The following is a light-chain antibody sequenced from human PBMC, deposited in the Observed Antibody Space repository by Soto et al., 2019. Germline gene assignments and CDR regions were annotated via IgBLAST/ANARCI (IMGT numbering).Light chain of an antibody. Sequence: IQMTQSPSTVSASVGDSVTISCRASQPVNTFLAWYQQKPGGAPKVVIFDASNLGSGVPSQFSGSGFGTEFTLSITSLQPDDFATYYCQQYKNYSYSFGQGTKLEIK. V-gene: IGKV1-5*01. CDR1: QPVNTF. CDR2: DAS. CDR3: QQYKNYSYS. J-gene: IGKJ2*03.